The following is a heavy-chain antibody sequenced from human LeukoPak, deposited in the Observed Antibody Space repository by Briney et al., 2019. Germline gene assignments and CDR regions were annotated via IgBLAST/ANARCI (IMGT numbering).Heavy chain of an antibody. D-gene: IGHD6-6*01. CDR3: AASPLPSIAALSASWFDP. CDR2: IDTSGNT. J-gene: IGHJ5*02. Sequence: PSETLSLTCTLSGGSISIYRWSWIRQPAGKGLEWMGRIDTSGNTNYNPSLKSRVTISVDTSKNQFSLKLSSVTAADTAVYYCAASPLPSIAALSASWFDPWGQGTLVTVSS. V-gene: IGHV4-4*07. CDR1: GGSISIYR.